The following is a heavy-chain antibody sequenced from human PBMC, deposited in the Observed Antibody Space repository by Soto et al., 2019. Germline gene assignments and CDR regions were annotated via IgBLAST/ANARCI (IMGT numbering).Heavy chain of an antibody. CDR3: ARDQIAVAGNHYYYYNGMDV. Sequence: EVQLVESGGGLVQPGGSLRLSCAASGFTFSSYWMHWVRQAPGKGLVWVSRITSDGIGTSYADSVKGRFSISRDNAKNTLYLQMNSLRAEDTAVYYCARDQIAVAGNHYYYYNGMDVWGQGTTVTVSS. CDR2: ITSDGIGT. D-gene: IGHD6-19*01. J-gene: IGHJ6*02. V-gene: IGHV3-74*01. CDR1: GFTFSSYW.